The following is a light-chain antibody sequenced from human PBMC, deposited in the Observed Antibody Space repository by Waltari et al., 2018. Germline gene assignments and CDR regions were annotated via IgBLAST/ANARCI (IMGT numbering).Light chain of an antibody. CDR3: AAWDDSLNGWV. V-gene: IGLV1-44*01. CDR2: SND. J-gene: IGLJ3*02. Sequence: QSVLTQPPSTSGPPGQRVTISCSGSSSNIGRNTVNWYQQLPGTAPKLLIYSNDHRPSGVPDRFSGSKSGTSASLAISGLQSEDDADYYCAAWDDSLNGWVFGGGTKLTVL. CDR1: SSNIGRNT.